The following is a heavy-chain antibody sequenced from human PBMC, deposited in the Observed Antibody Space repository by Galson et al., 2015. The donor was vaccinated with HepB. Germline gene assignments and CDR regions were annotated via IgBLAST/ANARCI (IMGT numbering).Heavy chain of an antibody. CDR3: AKVRRGPQAGTWYFEN. D-gene: IGHD3-10*01. J-gene: IGHJ4*01. CDR1: GFTFSSST. V-gene: IGHV3-23*01. CDR2: IIASGDRT. Sequence: YLRLSCAASGFTFSSSTVGWVRQAPGKAPEWVSSIIASGDRTHYGDSVKGRFTISGDNSKNTLFLQMNSLRVDDTGVDYCAKVRRGPQAGTWYFENWGQGTLITVSP.